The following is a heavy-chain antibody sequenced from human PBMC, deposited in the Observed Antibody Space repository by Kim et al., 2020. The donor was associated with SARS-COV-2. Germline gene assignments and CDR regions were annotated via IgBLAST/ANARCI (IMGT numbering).Heavy chain of an antibody. CDR3: AKDPQRGYSYGWSYYYYGMDV. V-gene: IGHV3-30*18. D-gene: IGHD5-18*01. J-gene: IGHJ6*02. Sequence: GGSLRLSCAASGFTFSNYGMHWVRQAPGKGLEWVAVISYDGSNKYYADSVKGRFTISRDNSKNTLYLQMNSLRAEDTAVYYCAKDPQRGYSYGWSYYYYGMDVWGQGPTVTVSS. CDR2: ISYDGSNK. CDR1: GFTFSNYG.